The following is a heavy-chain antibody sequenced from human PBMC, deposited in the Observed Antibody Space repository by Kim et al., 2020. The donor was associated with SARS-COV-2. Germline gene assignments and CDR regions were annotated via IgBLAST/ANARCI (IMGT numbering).Heavy chain of an antibody. CDR3: ARGRYYYGSGNILRGFDY. D-gene: IGHD3-10*01. J-gene: IGHJ4*02. Sequence: GGSLRLSCAASGFTFSSYWMHWVRQTPGKGLVWVSRINSDVSSATYADSVKGRFTISRDNAKNTLYLQMSSLRAEDTAVYYCARGRYYYGSGNILRGFDYWGQGTLVTVSS. CDR1: GFTFSSYW. CDR2: INSDVSSA. V-gene: IGHV3-74*01.